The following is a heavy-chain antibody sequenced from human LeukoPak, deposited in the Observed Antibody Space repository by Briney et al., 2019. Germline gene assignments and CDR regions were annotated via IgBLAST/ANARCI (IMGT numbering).Heavy chain of an antibody. CDR2: IYYSGST. J-gene: IGHJ4*02. Sequence: SSETLSLTCTVSGGSISSGGYSWSWIRQHPGKGLEWIGYIYYSGSTYYNPSLKSRVTISVDTSKNQFSLKLSSVTAADTTVYYCARRTDYGIGDVWYYFDYWGQGTLVTVSS. D-gene: IGHD4-17*01. CDR1: GGSISSGGYS. CDR3: ARRTDYGIGDVWYYFDY. V-gene: IGHV4-31*03.